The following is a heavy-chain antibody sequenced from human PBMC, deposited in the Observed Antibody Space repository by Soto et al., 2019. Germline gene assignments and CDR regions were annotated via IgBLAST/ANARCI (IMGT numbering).Heavy chain of an antibody. D-gene: IGHD7-27*01. V-gene: IGHV4-31*03. CDR1: GDPVSSGSYY. Sequence: PSETLSLTCSVSGDPVSSGSYYWTWVRQHPVKGLEWIGCIYHTGSTYYNPSLQSRLIMSIDTSKNQFSLHLYSVTAADTAVYFCAAKLGTTHYFDFWGQGSLVTVSS. CDR3: AAKLGTTHYFDF. J-gene: IGHJ4*02. CDR2: IYHTGST.